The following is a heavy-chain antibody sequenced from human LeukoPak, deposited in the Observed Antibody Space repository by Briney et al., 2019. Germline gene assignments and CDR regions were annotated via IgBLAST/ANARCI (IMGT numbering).Heavy chain of an antibody. J-gene: IGHJ6*03. D-gene: IGHD6-19*01. CDR1: GGSISSYY. Sequence: SETLSLTCTVSGGSISSYYWSWIRQPPGKGLECIEHIYYSGSTNYNPSLKSRVTISVDTSKNQFSLKLSSVTAADTAVYYCATHSSGWYGFGYYYMDVWGKGTTVTISS. CDR2: IYYSGST. V-gene: IGHV4-59*01. CDR3: ATHSSGWYGFGYYYMDV.